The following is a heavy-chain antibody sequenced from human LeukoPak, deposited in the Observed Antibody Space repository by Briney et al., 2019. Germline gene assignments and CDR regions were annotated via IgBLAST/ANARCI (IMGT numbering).Heavy chain of an antibody. CDR2: LRGDGDT. CDR3: AKASWVSTADAVL. D-gene: IGHD3-16*01. Sequence: GGSLTLSCVASGFIFSSYAMSWVRRAPARGLEWVPSLRGDGDTFYADSVMGRFTLSRDESRNTVYLHLNNLRVEDTAVYYCAKASWVSTADAVLWGQGTVVTVSS. J-gene: IGHJ4*02. V-gene: IGHV3-23*01. CDR1: GFIFSSYA.